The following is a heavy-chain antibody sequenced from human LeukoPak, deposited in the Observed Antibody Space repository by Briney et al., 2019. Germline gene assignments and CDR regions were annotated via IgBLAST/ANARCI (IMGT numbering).Heavy chain of an antibody. CDR3: AKSGVRGVIIFWFDP. CDR2: ISGSGGST. Sequence: PGGPLRLSCAASGFTFSSYAMSWVRQAPGKGLEWVSAISGSGGSTYYADSVKGRFTISRDNSKNTLYLQMNSLRAEDTAVYYCAKSGVRGVIIFWFDPWGQGTLVTVSS. D-gene: IGHD3-10*01. CDR1: GFTFSSYA. V-gene: IGHV3-23*01. J-gene: IGHJ5*02.